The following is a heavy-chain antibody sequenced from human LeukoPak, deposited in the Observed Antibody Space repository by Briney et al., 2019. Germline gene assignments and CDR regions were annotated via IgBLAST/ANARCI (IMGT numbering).Heavy chain of an antibody. CDR3: ARVPNYYYYYYMDV. Sequence: VASVKVSCKASGYTFTGYYMHWVRQAPGQGLEWMGWINPNSGGTNYAQKFQGRVTMTRDTSISTAYMELSRLRSDDTAVYYCARVPNYYYYYYMDVWGKGTTVTVSS. CDR1: GYTFTGYY. CDR2: INPNSGGT. V-gene: IGHV1-2*02. J-gene: IGHJ6*03.